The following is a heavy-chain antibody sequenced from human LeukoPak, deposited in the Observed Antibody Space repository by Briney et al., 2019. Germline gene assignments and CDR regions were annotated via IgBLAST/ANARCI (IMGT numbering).Heavy chain of an antibody. J-gene: IGHJ4*02. CDR2: IYPGDSDI. D-gene: IGHD6-19*01. V-gene: IGHV5-51*01. CDR1: GYRFSTYW. Sequence: GESLKISCKGSGYRFSTYWIGWVRQMPGKGLEWMGIIYPGDSDIKYSPSFQGQVTISADKSISTAYPQWSSLRASDTAIYYCARREIPGSGWDYWGQGTLVTVSS. CDR3: ARREIPGSGWDY.